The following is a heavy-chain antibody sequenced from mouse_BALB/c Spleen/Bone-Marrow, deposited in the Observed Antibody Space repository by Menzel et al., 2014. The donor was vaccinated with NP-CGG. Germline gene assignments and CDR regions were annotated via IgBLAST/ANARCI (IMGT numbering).Heavy chain of an antibody. CDR3: VLGRDRFVY. CDR1: GFTFKTYA. Sequence: EVQVVESGGGMVQPKGSLKLSCAASGFTFKTYAMNWVRQTPGKGLEWVARIRSKSNNYATYYVDSVKDRFTISRDDSQSMLFLQMNNLKTEDTAMYYCVLGRDRFVYWGQGTLVTVSA. J-gene: IGHJ3*01. CDR2: IRSKSNNYAT. D-gene: IGHD4-1*01. V-gene: IGHV10-1*02.